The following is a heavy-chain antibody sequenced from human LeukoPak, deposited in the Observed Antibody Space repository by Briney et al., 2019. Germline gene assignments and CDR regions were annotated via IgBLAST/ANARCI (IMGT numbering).Heavy chain of an antibody. V-gene: IGHV3-48*01. D-gene: IGHD2-8*01. J-gene: IGHJ5*02. Sequence: PGGSLRLSCAASGFTFSSYSMNWVRQAPGKGLEWVSYISSSSSSTIYYADSVKGRFTISRDNAKNSLYLQMNSLRAEDTAVYYCARVSYCTNGVCYTDENWFDPWGQGTLVTASS. CDR2: ISSSSSSTI. CDR3: ARVSYCTNGVCYTDENWFDP. CDR1: GFTFSSYS.